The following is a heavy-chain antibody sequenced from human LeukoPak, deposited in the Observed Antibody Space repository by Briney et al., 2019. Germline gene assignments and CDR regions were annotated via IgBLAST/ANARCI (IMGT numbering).Heavy chain of an antibody. CDR2: ITYRGSP. V-gene: IGHV4-34*01. J-gene: IGHJ4*02. Sequence: SETLSLTCGASDGSLDIYYWMFVRQPPGKGLQWIGEITYRGSPYYHPSLKSRVTISIDASQRHVSLTLNSVTAADTAVYYCATYGGDWRFDSWGQGTLVTVSS. CDR1: DGSLDIYY. CDR3: ATYGGDWRFDS. D-gene: IGHD2-21*01.